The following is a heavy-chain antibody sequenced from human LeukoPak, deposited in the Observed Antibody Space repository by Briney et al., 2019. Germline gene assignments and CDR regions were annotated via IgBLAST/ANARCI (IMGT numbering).Heavy chain of an antibody. J-gene: IGHJ4*02. CDR2: IIPIFGTA. Sequence: SVKVSCKASGGTFSSYAISWVRQALGQGLEWMGGIIPIFGTANYAQKLQGRVTMTRNTSISTAYMELSSLRSEDTAVYYCARGRGVRQWLVKGFDYWGQGTLVTVSS. CDR3: ARGRGVRQWLVKGFDY. V-gene: IGHV1-69*05. CDR1: GGTFSSYA. D-gene: IGHD6-19*01.